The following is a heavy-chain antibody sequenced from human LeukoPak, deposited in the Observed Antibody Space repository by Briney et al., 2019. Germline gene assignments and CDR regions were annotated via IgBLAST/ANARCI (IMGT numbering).Heavy chain of an antibody. J-gene: IGHJ5*02. V-gene: IGHV4-39*01. CDR1: GGSISSSSYY. CDR2: IYYSGST. Sequence: PSETLSLTCTVSGGSISSSSYYWGWIRQPPGKGLEWIGSIYYSGSTYYNPSLKSRVTISVDTSKNQFSLKLSSVTAADTAVYYCARAGGRGYSSGWFDPWGQGTLVTVSS. D-gene: IGHD5-18*01. CDR3: ARAGGRGYSSGWFDP.